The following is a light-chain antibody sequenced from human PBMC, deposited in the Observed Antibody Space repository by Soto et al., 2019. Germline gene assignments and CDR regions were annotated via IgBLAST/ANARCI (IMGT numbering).Light chain of an antibody. CDR1: QSVSSF. J-gene: IGKJ5*01. CDR3: QQSSSWIP. CDR2: DAS. V-gene: IGKV3-11*01. Sequence: EIVLTQSPATLSLSPGERATLSCRASQSVSSFLAWYQQRPGQAPRLLIFDASNRATGIPARFSGSGSGTDFTLTISSLEPEDFAVYYCQQSSSWIPFGQGTRLEIK.